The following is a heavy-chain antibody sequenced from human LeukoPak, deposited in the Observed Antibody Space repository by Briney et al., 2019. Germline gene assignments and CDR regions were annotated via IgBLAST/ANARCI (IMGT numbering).Heavy chain of an antibody. Sequence: SETLSLICAVYGGSFSGYYWSWIRQPPGKGLEWIGEINHSGSTNYNPSLKSRVTISVDTSKNQFSLKLSSVTAADTAVYYCARARLVATIGSHFDYWGQGTLVTVSS. CDR2: INHSGST. V-gene: IGHV4-34*01. CDR3: ARARLVATIGSHFDY. D-gene: IGHD5-12*01. CDR1: GGSFSGYY. J-gene: IGHJ4*02.